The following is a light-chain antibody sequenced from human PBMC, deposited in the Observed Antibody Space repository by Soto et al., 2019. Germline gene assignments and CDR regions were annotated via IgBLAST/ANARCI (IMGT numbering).Light chain of an antibody. CDR2: AAS. CDR1: QGIIDY. Sequence: DIQMNQSPSSLSASVGDRVTITCRASQGIIDYLARYQQKPGKAPKLLIYAASTLQSGVPSRFSRSGAGTDLTLTISSLQPEDVATYYCQKYNSAPRTFGQGTKVEIK. J-gene: IGKJ1*01. V-gene: IGKV1-27*01. CDR3: QKYNSAPRT.